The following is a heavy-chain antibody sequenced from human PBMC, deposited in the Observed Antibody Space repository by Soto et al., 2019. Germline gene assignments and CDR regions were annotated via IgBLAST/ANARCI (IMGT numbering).Heavy chain of an antibody. D-gene: IGHD1-26*01. CDR3: AKDSSGQPPKNDY. V-gene: IGHV3-9*01. CDR1: GFTFDDYA. CDR2: ISWNSGSI. J-gene: IGHJ4*02. Sequence: GGSLRLSCAASGFTFDDYAMHWVRQAPGKGLEWVSGISWNSGSIGYADSVKGRFTISRDNSKNTLYLQMNSLRAEDTAVYYCAKDSSGQPPKNDYWGQGTLVTSPQ.